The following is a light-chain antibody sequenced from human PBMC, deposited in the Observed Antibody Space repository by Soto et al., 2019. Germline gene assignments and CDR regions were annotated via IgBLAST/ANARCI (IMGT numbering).Light chain of an antibody. Sequence: DIVMTQSPATLSASPGERATLSCRASQSVSSSLAWYQQKPGQAPRLLIYGASTRATGIPARFSGSGSGTEFTLTISSLQSEDFAVYYCKQYNNWWTFGQGTKVEVK. CDR3: KQYNNWWT. CDR1: QSVSSS. CDR2: GAS. V-gene: IGKV3-15*01. J-gene: IGKJ1*01.